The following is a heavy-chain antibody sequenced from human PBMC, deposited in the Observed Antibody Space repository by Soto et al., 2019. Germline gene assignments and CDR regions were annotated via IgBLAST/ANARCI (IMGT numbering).Heavy chain of an antibody. D-gene: IGHD1-1*01. CDR1: GFSLSTSGMR. CDR2: IDWDDDK. Sequence: SGPTLVNPTQTLTLTCTFSGFSLSTSGMRVSWIRQPPGKALEWLARIDWDDDKYYSTSLRTRLTISKDTSKNQVVLTMTNMDPVDTATYYCATTGTDGSWFDPWGQGTLVTVSS. CDR3: ATTGTDGSWFDP. J-gene: IGHJ5*02. V-gene: IGHV2-70*04.